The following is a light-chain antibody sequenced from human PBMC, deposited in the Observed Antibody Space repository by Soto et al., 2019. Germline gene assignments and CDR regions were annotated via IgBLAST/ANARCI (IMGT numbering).Light chain of an antibody. V-gene: IGLV4-69*01. CDR3: QTWGTGHWV. CDR1: SGHSSYA. Sequence: QSVLTQSPSASASLGASVKLTCTLSSGHSSYAIAWHQQQPEKGPRYLMKLNSDGSHSKGDGIPDRFSGSSSGAARYLTISRLQSEDEADYSCQTWGTGHWVFGGGTKLTVL. CDR2: LNSDGSH. J-gene: IGLJ3*02.